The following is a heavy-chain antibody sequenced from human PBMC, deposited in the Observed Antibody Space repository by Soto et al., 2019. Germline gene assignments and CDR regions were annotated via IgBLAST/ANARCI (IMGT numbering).Heavy chain of an antibody. V-gene: IGHV3-74*01. Sequence: PGGSLRLSCEASGFNFSSYGIHWVRQAPGKGLVGVSHIGPDGSNIWEADSVQGRFTISRDNARNRLYLQMNSLRDEDTAIYYCVRDNNWSFDYWGQGILVTVSS. CDR2: IGPDGSNI. D-gene: IGHD1-1*01. CDR3: VRDNNWSFDY. J-gene: IGHJ4*02. CDR1: GFNFSSYG.